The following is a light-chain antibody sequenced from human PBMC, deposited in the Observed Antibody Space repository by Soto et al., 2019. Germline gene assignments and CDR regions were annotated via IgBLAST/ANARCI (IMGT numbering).Light chain of an antibody. J-gene: IGLJ2*01. V-gene: IGLV2-23*01. CDR3: CSYAGFRVG. CDR1: SSDVGSYNL. Sequence: QSALTQPASVSGSPGQSITISCTGTSSDVGSYNLVSWYQQHPGKAPKIMIYEGSKRPSGVSNRFSVSKSGNTASLTISGLQAEDEADYYCCSYAGFRVGFGGGTKLTVL. CDR2: EGS.